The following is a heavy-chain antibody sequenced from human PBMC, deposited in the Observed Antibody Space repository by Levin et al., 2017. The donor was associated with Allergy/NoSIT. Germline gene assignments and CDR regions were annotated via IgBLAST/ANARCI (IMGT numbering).Heavy chain of an antibody. V-gene: IGHV3-74*01. D-gene: IGHD7-27*01. CDR1: GFIFSNFW. CDR2: IKPDGTGT. CDR3: TNSLTGEAS. Sequence: GGSLRLSCTASGFIFSNFWMHWVRQVPGRGLMFVSTIKPDGTGTNYADSVKGRFTISRDNSKNTLFLEMNSLRVEDTGVYYCTNSLTGEASWGRGTLVTVSS. J-gene: IGHJ5*02.